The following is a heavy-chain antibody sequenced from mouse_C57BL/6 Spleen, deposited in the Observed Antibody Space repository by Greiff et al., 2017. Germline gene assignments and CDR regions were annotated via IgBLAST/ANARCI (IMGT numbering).Heavy chain of an antibody. D-gene: IGHD2-1*01. CDR1: GYTFTSYW. V-gene: IGHV1-69*01. Sequence: VQLQQPGAELVMPGASVKLSCKASGYTFTSYWMHWVKQRPGQGLEWIGEIDPSDSYTNYNQKFKGKSTLTVDKSSSTAYMQLSSLTSEDSAVYYCASGGNYSFDYWGQGTTLTVSS. CDR3: ASGGNYSFDY. CDR2: IDPSDSYT. J-gene: IGHJ2*01.